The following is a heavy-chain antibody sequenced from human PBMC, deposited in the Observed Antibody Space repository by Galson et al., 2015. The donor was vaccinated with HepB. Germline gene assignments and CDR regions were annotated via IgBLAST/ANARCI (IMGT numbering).Heavy chain of an antibody. Sequence: CAISGDSVSSNSAAWNWIRQSPSRGLEWLGRTYYRSKWYNDYAVSVKSRITINPDTSKNQFSLQLNSVTPEDTAVYYCARDPIAAAGTCYFDYWGQGTLVTVSS. V-gene: IGHV6-1*01. CDR1: GDSVSSNSAA. CDR2: TYYRSKWYN. J-gene: IGHJ4*02. CDR3: ARDPIAAAGTCYFDY. D-gene: IGHD6-13*01.